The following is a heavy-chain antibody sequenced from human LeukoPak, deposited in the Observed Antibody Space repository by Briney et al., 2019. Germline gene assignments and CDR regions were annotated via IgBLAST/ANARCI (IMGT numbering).Heavy chain of an antibody. J-gene: IGHJ1*01. CDR2: INQSGSS. Sequence: SGTLSLTCAVYGVSFSGYYWRWIRQPPGKGLEWIGEINQSGSSDYNPSLKSRVTMSVDTSKNQFSLKLSSVTAADTAVYYCARGELLWFGEDWFQHWGQGTLVTVSS. V-gene: IGHV4-34*01. D-gene: IGHD3-10*01. CDR3: ARGELLWFGEDWFQH. CDR1: GVSFSGYY.